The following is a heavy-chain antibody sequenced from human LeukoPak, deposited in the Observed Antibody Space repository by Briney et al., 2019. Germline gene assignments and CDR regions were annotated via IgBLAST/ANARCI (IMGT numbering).Heavy chain of an antibody. D-gene: IGHD6-13*01. CDR1: GGSIRSSY. CDR2: IFHSGTT. V-gene: IGHV4-59*01. Sequence: ASETLSLTCTVSGGSIRSSYWSWIRQPPGRGLDWIGYIFHSGTTNYNPSLKSRVTLSIGTSRNQFSMRLNSVTDADTALYYCSKGYSSSWPYYYYMDGWGKGKTVTVAS. CDR3: SKGYSSSWPYYYYMDG. J-gene: IGHJ6*03.